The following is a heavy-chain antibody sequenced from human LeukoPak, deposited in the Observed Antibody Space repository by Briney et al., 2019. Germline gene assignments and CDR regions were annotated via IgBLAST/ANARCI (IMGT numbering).Heavy chain of an antibody. CDR1: GGSISSGGYY. J-gene: IGHJ4*02. V-gene: IGHV4-31*03. D-gene: IGHD5/OR15-5a*01. Sequence: SQTLSLTCTVSGGSISSGGYYWSWIRHHPGKGLEWIEYIYYSGSTYYNPSLKTRVTISVDTSKNQFSLKLSSVTAADTAVYYCARDQSTGGYFDYWGQGTLVTVSS. CDR2: IYYSGST. CDR3: ARDQSTGGYFDY.